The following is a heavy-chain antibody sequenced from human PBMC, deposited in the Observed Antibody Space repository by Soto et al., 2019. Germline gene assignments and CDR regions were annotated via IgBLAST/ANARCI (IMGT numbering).Heavy chain of an antibody. CDR1: GYSFTSNW. CDR3: ARHQRDDASRKIDC. J-gene: IGHJ4*02. Sequence: EVQLVQSGTEVKKPGESLKMSCQGSGYSFTSNWIGWVRQMPGKGLEWMGIINPADSDIKYSPSFQGQVTISADKSIGTAYLQWSSLKASDTAMYYCARHQRDDASRKIDCWGQGTLVTVSS. V-gene: IGHV5-51*01. D-gene: IGHD3-16*01. CDR2: INPADSDI.